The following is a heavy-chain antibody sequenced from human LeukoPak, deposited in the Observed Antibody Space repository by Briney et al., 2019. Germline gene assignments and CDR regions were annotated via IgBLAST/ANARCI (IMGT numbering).Heavy chain of an antibody. V-gene: IGHV4-34*01. CDR1: GGSFSGYY. CDR3: ARVHLQNYYYYYMDV. CDR2: INHSGST. Sequence: PSETLSLTCAVYGGSFSGYYWSWIRQPPGKGLEWIGEINHSGSTNYNPSLKSRVTISVDTSKNQFSLKLSSVTAADTAVYYCARVHLQNYYYYYMDVWGKGTTVTVSS. J-gene: IGHJ6*03. D-gene: IGHD1-1*01.